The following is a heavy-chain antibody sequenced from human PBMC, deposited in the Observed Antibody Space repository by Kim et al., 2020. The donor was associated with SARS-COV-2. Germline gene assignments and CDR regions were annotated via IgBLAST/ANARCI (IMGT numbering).Heavy chain of an antibody. CDR3: ARDQCVPAAIPPSSSCYNYGMDV. D-gene: IGHD2-2*02. CDR2: ISYDGSNK. V-gene: IGHV3-30-3*01. Sequence: GGSLRLSCAASGFTFSSYAMHWVRQAPGKGLEWVAVISYDGSNKYYADSVKGRFTISRDNSKNTLYLQMNSLRAEDTAVYYCARDQCVPAAIPPSSSCYNYGMDVWGQGTTVTVSS. J-gene: IGHJ6*02. CDR1: GFTFSSYA.